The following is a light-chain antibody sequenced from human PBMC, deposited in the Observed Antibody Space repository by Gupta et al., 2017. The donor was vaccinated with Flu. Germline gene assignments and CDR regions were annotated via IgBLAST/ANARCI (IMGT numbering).Light chain of an antibody. J-gene: IGKJ4*01. CDR2: KAS. CDR3: QQYNTYPLT. V-gene: IGKV1-5*03. Sequence: DIQRTQSPSTLSASVGDRVTITCRASQSITDGLAWYQQKPGKAPNLLIYKASNLKSGVPSRFSGSGSGTEFTLTISSLQPDDFATYYCQQYNTYPLTFGGGTTVEI. CDR1: QSITDG.